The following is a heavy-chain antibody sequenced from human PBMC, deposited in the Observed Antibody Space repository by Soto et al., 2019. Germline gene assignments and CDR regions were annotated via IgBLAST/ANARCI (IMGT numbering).Heavy chain of an antibody. CDR1: GDTYTSYV. J-gene: IGHJ6*02. V-gene: IGHV1-8*01. D-gene: IGHD3-3*01. CDR3: ARAHYLDRTIFGVVPHSGTDV. Sequence: GASVERCWKALGDTYTSYVGDWVHQDIGQGGEWMGWMNPNSGNTGHAQKFHGRVTMTRNTSTRTAYMELSRLRSEDTAMYYCARAHYLDRTIFGVVPHSGTDVWAQATTVTVSS. CDR2: MNPNSGNT.